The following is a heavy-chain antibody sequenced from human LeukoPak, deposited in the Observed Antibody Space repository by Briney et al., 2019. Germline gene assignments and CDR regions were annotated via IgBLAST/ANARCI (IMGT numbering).Heavy chain of an antibody. J-gene: IGHJ5*02. CDR1: GGTFSSYA. CDR3: ARDWFYSGSYYPKKNWFDP. D-gene: IGHD1-26*01. CDR2: IIPIFGTA. Sequence: ASVKVSCKASGGTFSSYAISWVRQAPGQGLEWMGGIIPIFGTANYAQKLQGRVTMTTDTSTSTAYMELRSLRSEDTAVYYCARDWFYSGSYYPKKNWFDPWGQGTLVTVSS. V-gene: IGHV1-69*05.